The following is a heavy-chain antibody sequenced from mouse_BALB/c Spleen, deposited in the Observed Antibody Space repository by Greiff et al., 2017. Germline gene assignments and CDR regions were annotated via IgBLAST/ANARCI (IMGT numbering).Heavy chain of an antibody. V-gene: IGHV14-3*02. CDR2: IDPANGNT. CDR1: GFNIKDTY. Sequence: VQLQQSGAELVKPGASVKLSCTASGFNIKDTYMHWVKQRPEQGLEWIGRIDPANGNTKYDPKFQGKATITADTSSNTAYLQLSSLTSEDTAVYYCARMYYDYEDFDYWGQGTTLTVSS. J-gene: IGHJ2*01. CDR3: ARMYYDYEDFDY. D-gene: IGHD2-4*01.